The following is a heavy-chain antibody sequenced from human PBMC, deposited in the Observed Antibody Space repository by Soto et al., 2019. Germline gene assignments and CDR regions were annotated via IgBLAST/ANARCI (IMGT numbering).Heavy chain of an antibody. V-gene: IGHV1-46*03. CDR3: ASLPAGLAGNDY. J-gene: IGHJ4*02. CDR2: INPSGGST. Sequence: GASMKVSCKASGYTFTSYYMHWVRQAPGQGLEWMGIINPSGGSTSYAQKFQGRVTMTRDTSTSTVYMELSSLRSEDTAVYYCASLPAGLAGNDYWGQGTLVTAPQ. CDR1: GYTFTSYY. D-gene: IGHD6-19*01.